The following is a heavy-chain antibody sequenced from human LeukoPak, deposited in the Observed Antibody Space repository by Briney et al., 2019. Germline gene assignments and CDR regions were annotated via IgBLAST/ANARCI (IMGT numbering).Heavy chain of an antibody. CDR3: ARAYSSGWYPRPECFDY. CDR2: ISGSGGST. CDR1: GFTFSSYA. J-gene: IGHJ4*02. Sequence: PGGSLRLSCAASGFTFSSYAMSWVRQAPGKGLEWVSAISGSGGSTYYADSVKGRFTISRDNSKNTLYLQMNSLRAEDTAVYYCARAYSSGWYPRPECFDYWGQGTLVTVSS. D-gene: IGHD6-19*01. V-gene: IGHV3-23*01.